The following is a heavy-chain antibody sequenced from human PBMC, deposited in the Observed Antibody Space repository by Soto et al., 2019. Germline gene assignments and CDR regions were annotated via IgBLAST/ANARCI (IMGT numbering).Heavy chain of an antibody. D-gene: IGHD6-19*01. V-gene: IGHV3-53*01. CDR3: ASGSVAGTRYFDC. Sequence: EVQLVESGGGLIQPGGSLRLSCAASGFTVSSNYMSWVRQAPGKGLEWASVIYSGGTTYHADSVKGRFTISRDNSTNTLYLQMNRLRSEDTAVYYGASGSVAGTRYFDCWGQGTLVTVSS. J-gene: IGHJ4*02. CDR2: IYSGGTT. CDR1: GFTVSSNY.